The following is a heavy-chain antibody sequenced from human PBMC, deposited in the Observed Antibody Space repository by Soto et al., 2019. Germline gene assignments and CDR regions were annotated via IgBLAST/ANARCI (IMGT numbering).Heavy chain of an antibody. CDR2: IYWDDDK. Sequence: QITLKESGPTLVKPTQTLTLTCTFSGFSLSTSGVGVGWIRQPPGKALEWLALIYWDDDKRYSPSLRSRLTISQDTSNNQVVLKMTNMDPVDTATYHCIQSRCGGDCLQSYASHYYYGMDVWGQGTTVTVSS. D-gene: IGHD2-21*02. V-gene: IGHV2-5*02. CDR1: GFSLSTSGVG. J-gene: IGHJ6*02. CDR3: IQSRCGGDCLQSYASHYYYGMDV.